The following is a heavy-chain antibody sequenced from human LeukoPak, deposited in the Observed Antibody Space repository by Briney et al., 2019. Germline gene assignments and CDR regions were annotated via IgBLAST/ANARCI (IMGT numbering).Heavy chain of an antibody. J-gene: IGHJ3*02. CDR2: INPNSGGT. D-gene: IGHD2-21*02. V-gene: IGHV1-2*02. Sequence: ASVKVSCKASGYTFTTYGMNWVRQAPGQGLEWMGWINPNSGGTNYAQKFQGRVTMTRDTSISTAYMELSRLRSDDTAVYYCARVGDSDAFDIWGQGTMVTVSS. CDR3: ARVGDSDAFDI. CDR1: GYTFTTYG.